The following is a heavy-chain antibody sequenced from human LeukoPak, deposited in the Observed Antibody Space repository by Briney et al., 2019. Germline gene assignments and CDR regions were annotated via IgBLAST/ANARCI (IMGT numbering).Heavy chain of an antibody. V-gene: IGHV1-69*13. CDR2: IIPIFGTA. Sequence: SVKVSCRASGGTFSSYATSWARQAPGQGLEWMGGIIPIFGTANYAQKFQGRVTITADESTSTAYMELSSLRSEDTAVYYCASLGGTTMVPLPFDIWGQGTMVTVSS. CDR3: ASLGGTTMVPLPFDI. J-gene: IGHJ3*02. D-gene: IGHD3-10*01. CDR1: GGTFSSYA.